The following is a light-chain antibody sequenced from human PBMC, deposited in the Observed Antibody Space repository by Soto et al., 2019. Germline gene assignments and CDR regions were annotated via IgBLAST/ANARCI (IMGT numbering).Light chain of an antibody. CDR2: KAS. CDR3: QQSYGTPWT. CDR1: QSISSW. V-gene: IGKV1-5*03. Sequence: DIQMTQSPSILSASVGDRVTITCRASQSISSWLAWYQQKPGKAPNLLIHKASHLESGVPSRFSGSGSGTEFTLTISSLQPGDSATYYCQQSYGTPWTFGQGTKVDIK. J-gene: IGKJ1*01.